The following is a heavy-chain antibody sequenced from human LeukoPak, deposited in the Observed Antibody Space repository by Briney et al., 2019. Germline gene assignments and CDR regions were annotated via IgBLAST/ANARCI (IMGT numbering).Heavy chain of an antibody. CDR3: ARDAWQLVPFDY. CDR2: ISAYNGNT. Sequence: ASVKVSCKASGYTFTSYGISWVRQAPGQGLEWMGWISAYNGNTNYAQELQGRVTMTTDTSTSTAYMELRSLRSDDTAVYYCARDAWQLVPFDYWGQGTLVTVSS. D-gene: IGHD6-13*01. J-gene: IGHJ4*02. CDR1: GYTFTSYG. V-gene: IGHV1-18*01.